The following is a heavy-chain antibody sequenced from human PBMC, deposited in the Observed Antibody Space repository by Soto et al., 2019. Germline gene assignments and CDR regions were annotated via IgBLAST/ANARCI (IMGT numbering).Heavy chain of an antibody. CDR1: GYTFTSYA. V-gene: IGHV1-3*01. D-gene: IGHD3-16*01. J-gene: IGHJ4*02. CDR3: ARVGLINTNDY. Sequence: RASVKVSCKASGYTFTSYAMHWVRQAPGQRLEWMGWINAGNGNTKYSQKFQGRVTITRDTSASTAYMELSSLRSEDTAVYYCARVGLINTNDYWGQGTLVTVSS. CDR2: INAGNGNT.